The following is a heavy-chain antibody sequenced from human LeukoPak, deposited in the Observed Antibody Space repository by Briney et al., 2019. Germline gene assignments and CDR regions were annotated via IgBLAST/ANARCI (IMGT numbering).Heavy chain of an antibody. D-gene: IGHD6-19*01. CDR2: INHSGST. V-gene: IGHV4-34*01. CDR1: GGSFSGYY. Sequence: SETLSLTCAVYGGSFSGYYWSCIRQPPGKGLEWIGEINHSGSTNYNPSLKSRVTISVDTSKNQFSLKLSSVTAADTAVYYCAQIAVAGRGIFDYWGQGTLVTVSS. CDR3: AQIAVAGRGIFDY. J-gene: IGHJ4*02.